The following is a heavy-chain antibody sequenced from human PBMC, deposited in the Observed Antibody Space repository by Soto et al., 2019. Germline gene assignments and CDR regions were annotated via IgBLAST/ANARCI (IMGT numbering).Heavy chain of an antibody. D-gene: IGHD3-9*01. CDR2: ISSSGSTI. CDR1: GFTFSDYY. CDR3: ARARKTYYDILTGYYNVGAFDI. Sequence: VQLVESGGGLVKPGGSLRLSCAASGFTFSDYYMSWIRQAPGKGLEWVSYISSSGSTIYYADSVKGRFTISRDNAKNSLYLQMNSLRAEDTAVYYCARARKTYYDILTGYYNVGAFDIWGQGTMVTVSS. V-gene: IGHV3-11*01. J-gene: IGHJ3*02.